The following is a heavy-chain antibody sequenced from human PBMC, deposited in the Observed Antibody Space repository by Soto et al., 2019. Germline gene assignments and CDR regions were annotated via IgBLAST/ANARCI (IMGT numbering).Heavy chain of an antibody. CDR3: ARDLGLWFGELLAYYYYYGMDV. CDR1: GYTFTSYY. J-gene: IGHJ6*02. D-gene: IGHD3-10*01. CDR2: INPSGGST. V-gene: IGHV1-46*01. Sequence: VASVKVSCKASGYTFTSYYMHWVRQAPGQGLEWMGIINPSGGSTSYAQKFQGRVTMTRDTSTSTVYMELSSLRSEDTAVDYCARDLGLWFGELLAYYYYYGMDVLG.